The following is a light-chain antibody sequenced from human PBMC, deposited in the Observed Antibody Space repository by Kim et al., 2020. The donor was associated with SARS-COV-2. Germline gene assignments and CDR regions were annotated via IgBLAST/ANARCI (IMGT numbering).Light chain of an antibody. CDR2: RAS. V-gene: IGKV1-5*03. CDR1: QSIRSW. J-gene: IGKJ2*01. Sequence: DIQMTQSPSTLSASVGDRVTITCRASQSIRSWLAWYQQKPGRAPKLLIYRASSLESGVPLRFSGSASGTEFTLTISGLQPDDFATYYCQQYDSDPYTFGQGTKLEI. CDR3: QQYDSDPYT.